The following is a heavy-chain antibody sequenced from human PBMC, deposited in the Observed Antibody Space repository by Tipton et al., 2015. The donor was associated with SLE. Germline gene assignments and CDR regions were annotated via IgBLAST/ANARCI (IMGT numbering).Heavy chain of an antibody. CDR2: TYHSGMT. CDR3: ARGFLEMFDP. V-gene: IGHV4-59*01. CDR1: GGSISNYY. J-gene: IGHJ5*02. Sequence: TLSLTCTVSGGSISNYYCHWIRQSPGKGLEWIGYTYHSGMTNYNPSLKSRVTMSIETSKNQFSLRLSSVTTADTAVYYCARGFLEMFDPWGPGTLVTVSS. D-gene: IGHD3-3*01.